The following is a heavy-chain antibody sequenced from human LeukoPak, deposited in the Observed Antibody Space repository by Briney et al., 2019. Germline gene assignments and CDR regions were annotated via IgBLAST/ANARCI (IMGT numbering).Heavy chain of an antibody. CDR3: ARDDLYDSSGYYSNAYYGMDV. CDR2: IWYDGSNK. J-gene: IGHJ6*02. V-gene: IGHV3-33*08. D-gene: IGHD3-22*01. CDR1: GFTFSSYG. Sequence: PGGSLRLSCAASGFTFSSYGMHWVRQAPGKGLGWVAVIWYDGSNKYYADSVKGRFTISRDNSKNTLYLQMNSLRAEDTAVYYCARDDLYDSSGYYSNAYYGMDVWGQGTTVTVSS.